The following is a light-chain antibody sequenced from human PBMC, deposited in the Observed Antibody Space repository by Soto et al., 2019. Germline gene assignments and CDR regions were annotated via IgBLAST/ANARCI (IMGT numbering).Light chain of an antibody. CDR2: EVS. J-gene: IGLJ1*01. V-gene: IGLV2-14*01. Sequence: QSVLTQPASVSGSPGQSITISCTGTSSDVGGYNYVSWHQQHPGKAPKLMIYEVSHRPSGISNRFSGSKSGNTASLTISGLQAEDEADYYCSSTTSSNTPLYVFGTGTKLTVL. CDR3: SSTTSSNTPLYV. CDR1: SSDVGGYNY.